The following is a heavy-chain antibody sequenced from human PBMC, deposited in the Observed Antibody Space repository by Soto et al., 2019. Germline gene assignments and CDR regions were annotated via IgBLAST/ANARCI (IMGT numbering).Heavy chain of an antibody. CDR2: INAGNGNT. J-gene: IGHJ6*02. Sequence: ASVKVSCKASGYTFTTHAMHWVRQAPGQRLEWMGWINAGNGNTKYSQKFQGRVTITRDTSASTAYMELSSLRSEDTSVYYFARDQRSSSGGNYYYYGMDVWGQGTTVTVSS. V-gene: IGHV1-3*01. CDR3: ARDQRSSSGGNYYYYGMDV. D-gene: IGHD3-22*01. CDR1: GYTFTTHA.